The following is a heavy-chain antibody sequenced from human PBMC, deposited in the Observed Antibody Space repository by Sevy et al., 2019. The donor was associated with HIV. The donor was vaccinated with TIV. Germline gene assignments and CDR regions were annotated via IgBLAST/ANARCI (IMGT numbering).Heavy chain of an antibody. V-gene: IGHV3-23*01. Sequence: GGSLRLSCAASGFTFSSYAMSWVRQAPGKGLEWVSAISGSGGSTYYAESLKGRFTISRDNSKNTLYLQMNSLRAEDTAVYYCAKDEPYVIAAAGTQGPIDYWGQGTLVTVSS. CDR1: GFTFSSYA. CDR3: AKDEPYVIAAAGTQGPIDY. J-gene: IGHJ4*02. CDR2: ISGSGGST. D-gene: IGHD6-13*01.